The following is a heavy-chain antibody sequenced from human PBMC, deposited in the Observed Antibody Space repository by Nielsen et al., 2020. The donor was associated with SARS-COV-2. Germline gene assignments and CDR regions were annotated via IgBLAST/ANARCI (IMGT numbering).Heavy chain of an antibody. CDR3: ARLSNFWSGYNDY. D-gene: IGHD3-3*01. CDR2: IWYDGSNE. CDR1: GLTFNTYA. J-gene: IGHJ4*02. Sequence: GESLKISCVASGLTFNTYAMHWVRQAPGKGLEWVAGIWYDGSNENYGESVKGRFTISRDNSNNTLFLQMDSLTADDTAVYFCARLSNFWSGYNDYWGQGTLVIVSS. V-gene: IGHV3-33*08.